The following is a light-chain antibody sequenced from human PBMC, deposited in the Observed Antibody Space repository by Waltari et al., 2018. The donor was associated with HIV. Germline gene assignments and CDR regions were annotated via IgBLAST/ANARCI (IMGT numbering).Light chain of an antibody. J-gene: IGLJ2*01. Sequence: QSALTQPASVSGSPGQSITISCTGTSSDVGGYNYVSWYQQHPGKAPKLMIYEVSNRPSGVSNRFSGSKSGNTASRTISGLQAEDEADYYCSSYTSSSFVVFGGGTKLTVL. CDR3: SSYTSSSFVV. CDR1: SSDVGGYNY. V-gene: IGLV2-14*01. CDR2: EVS.